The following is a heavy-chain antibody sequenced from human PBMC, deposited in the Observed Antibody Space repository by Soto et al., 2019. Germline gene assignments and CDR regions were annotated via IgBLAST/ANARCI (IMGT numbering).Heavy chain of an antibody. D-gene: IGHD2-15*01. J-gene: IGHJ6*03. CDR3: ARSPFIDSFSMDV. CDR1: GYSFTSYD. V-gene: IGHV1-8*01. CDR2: INPNSGNT. Sequence: QVQLVQSGAEVKKPGASVMLSCKASGYSFTSYDINWVRQAAGQGLEWVGWINPNSGNTDYAQKFQGRVTMTRDTSIRTAYMELSSLRSEDTAVYYCARSPFIDSFSMDVWGKGTTVTVSS.